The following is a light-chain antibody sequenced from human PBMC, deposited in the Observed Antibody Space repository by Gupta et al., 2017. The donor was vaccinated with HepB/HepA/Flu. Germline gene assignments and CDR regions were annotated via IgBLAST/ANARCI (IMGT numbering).Light chain of an antibody. J-gene: IGKJ1*01. V-gene: IGKV1-39*01. CDR3: QQSDSTPGT. Sequence: DIQMTQSPSSLSASVGDRVPITCRASQSISSYLNWYQQKPGKAPKLLIDAASSLKSGVPSRFSGSGSGTDFTLTISRLQPEDFATYYCQQSDSTPGTFGQGTKVEIK. CDR1: QSISSY. CDR2: AAS.